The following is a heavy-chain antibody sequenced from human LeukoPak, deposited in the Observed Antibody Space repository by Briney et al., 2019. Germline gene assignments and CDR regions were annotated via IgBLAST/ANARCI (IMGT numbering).Heavy chain of an antibody. CDR2: INHSGST. Sequence: PSETLSLTCAVYGGSFSGYYWSWIRQPPGKGLEWIGEINHSGSTNYNPSLKSRVTISVDTSKNQFSLKLSSVTAADTAVYYCARGRNFVVVVAATLLRANWSDPWGQGTLVTVSS. D-gene: IGHD2-15*01. CDR3: ARGRNFVVVVAATLLRANWSDP. J-gene: IGHJ5*02. CDR1: GGSFSGYY. V-gene: IGHV4-34*01.